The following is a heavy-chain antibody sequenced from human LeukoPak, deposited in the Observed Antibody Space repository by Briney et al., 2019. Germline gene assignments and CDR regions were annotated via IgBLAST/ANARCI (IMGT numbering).Heavy chain of an antibody. J-gene: IGHJ4*02. CDR1: GGTFSSYA. CDR3: ASADLAYYDSSGYYPPDY. D-gene: IGHD3-22*01. CDR2: IIPILGIA. Sequence: SVKVSCKASGGTFSSYAISWVRQAPGQGLEWMGRIIPILGIANYAQKFQGRVTITADKSTSTAHMELSSLRSEDTAVYYCASADLAYYDSSGYYPPDYWGQGTLVTVSS. V-gene: IGHV1-69*04.